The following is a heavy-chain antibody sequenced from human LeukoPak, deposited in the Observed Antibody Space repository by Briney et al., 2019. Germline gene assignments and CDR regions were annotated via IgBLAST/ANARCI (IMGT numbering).Heavy chain of an antibody. Sequence: SETLSLTCAVYDGSFSASYWSWIRQPPGKGLEWIGEINHSGSTNCNPSLKSRVTISVDTSKNQLSLKLSSVTAADTAVYYCARRPYSSGNYKGAFDIWGQGTMVTVSS. CDR3: ARRPYSSGNYKGAFDI. CDR2: INHSGST. D-gene: IGHD3-10*01. CDR1: DGSFSASY. J-gene: IGHJ3*02. V-gene: IGHV4-34*01.